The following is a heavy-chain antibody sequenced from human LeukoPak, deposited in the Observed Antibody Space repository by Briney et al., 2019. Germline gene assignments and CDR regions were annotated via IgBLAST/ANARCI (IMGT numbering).Heavy chain of an antibody. CDR1: GGSFSGYY. CDR2: INHGGST. Sequence: SETLSLTCAVYGGSFSGYYWSWIRQPPGKGLEWIGEINHGGSTNYNPSLKSRVTISVDTSKNQFSLKLSSVTAADTAVYYCARAWYFDLWGRGTLVTVSS. J-gene: IGHJ2*01. CDR3: ARAWYFDL. V-gene: IGHV4-34*01.